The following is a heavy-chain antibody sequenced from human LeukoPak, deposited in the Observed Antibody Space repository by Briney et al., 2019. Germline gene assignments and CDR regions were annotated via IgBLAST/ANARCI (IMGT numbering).Heavy chain of an antibody. CDR1: GFTFSSYS. CDR2: ISSSSSYI. J-gene: IGHJ5*02. CDR3: AKRTHCSSTNCYERGWFDP. D-gene: IGHD2-2*01. Sequence: PGGSLTLSCAASGFTFSSYSMNWVRQAPGKGLEWVSSISSSSSYIYYADSVKGRFTISRDNSKNTLYLQMNGLRAEDTAVYYCAKRTHCSSTNCYERGWFDPWGQGSLVTVSS. V-gene: IGHV3-21*04.